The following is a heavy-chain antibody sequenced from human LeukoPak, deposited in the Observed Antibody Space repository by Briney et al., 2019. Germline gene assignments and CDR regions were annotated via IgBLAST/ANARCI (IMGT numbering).Heavy chain of an antibody. Sequence: HEASLNVSCAASGYTFTSYGISWVRQAPGQGLEWMGWISAYNGNTNYAQKLQGRVTMTTDTSTSTAYMERRSLRSDDTAVYYCARHIRYLNAFDSWGQGTMVTVSS. CDR2: ISAYNGNT. CDR3: ARHIRYLNAFDS. J-gene: IGHJ3*02. D-gene: IGHD3-9*01. V-gene: IGHV1-18*01. CDR1: GYTFTSYG.